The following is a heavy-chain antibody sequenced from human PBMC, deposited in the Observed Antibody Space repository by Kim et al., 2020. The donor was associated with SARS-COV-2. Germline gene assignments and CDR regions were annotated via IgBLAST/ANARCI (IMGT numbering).Heavy chain of an antibody. V-gene: IGHV3-33*05. D-gene: IGHD6-13*01. CDR1: GFTFSNYG. CDR2: ISYDGSNK. CDR3: LSYSSTWAGF. Sequence: GGSLRLSCAASGFTFSNYGMHWVRQAPGKGLEWVAVISYDGSNKYYADSVKGRFTISRDNSKNTLYLQINSLRAEDTAVYYCLSYSSTWAGFWGQGTLVTVSS. J-gene: IGHJ4*02.